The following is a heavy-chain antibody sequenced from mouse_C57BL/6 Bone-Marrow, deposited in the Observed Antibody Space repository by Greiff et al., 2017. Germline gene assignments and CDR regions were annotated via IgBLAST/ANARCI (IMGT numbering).Heavy chain of an antibody. CDR1: GYTFTSYW. J-gene: IGHJ2*01. V-gene: IGHV1-69*01. CDR3: ARWYYGSKDY. D-gene: IGHD1-1*01. Sequence: QVQLQQPGAELVMPGASVKLSCKVSGYTFTSYWMHWVKQRPGQGLEWIGEIDPSDSYTNYNQKFKGKSTLTVDKSSSTAYMQLSSLTSEDSAVYYCARWYYGSKDYWGQGTTLTVSS. CDR2: IDPSDSYT.